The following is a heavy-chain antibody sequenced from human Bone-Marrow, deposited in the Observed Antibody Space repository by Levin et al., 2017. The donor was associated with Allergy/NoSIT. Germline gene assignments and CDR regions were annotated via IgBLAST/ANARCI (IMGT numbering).Heavy chain of an antibody. CDR2: VNPNGGGT. CDR1: GYIFTGLY. CDR3: ARGIMIGASKMFDF. V-gene: IGHV1-2*02. Sequence: PGESLKISCKASGYIFTGLYIHWVRQAPGQRLEWMGWVNPNGGGTNYAQRFQGRVTMTRDTSINTAYMELSRLTSDDSAVYYCARGIMIGASKMFDFWGQGTLVTVSS. D-gene: IGHD3-22*01. J-gene: IGHJ4*02.